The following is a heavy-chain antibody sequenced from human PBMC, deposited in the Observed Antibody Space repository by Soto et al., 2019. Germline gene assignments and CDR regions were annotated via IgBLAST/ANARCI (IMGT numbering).Heavy chain of an antibody. J-gene: IGHJ4*02. Sequence: EVQLVESGGGLVQPGESLKLSCVASGFMFSGSAMHWVRQASGKGLEWVGRIRDKANNYATAYAASVQGRFNISRDDSKNTAYLQMNSLKTEDTAVYYCTRPLYHYDNSGSDYWGQGALVTVSA. CDR3: TRPLYHYDNSGSDY. V-gene: IGHV3-73*02. CDR2: IRDKANNYAT. D-gene: IGHD3-22*01. CDR1: GFMFSGSA.